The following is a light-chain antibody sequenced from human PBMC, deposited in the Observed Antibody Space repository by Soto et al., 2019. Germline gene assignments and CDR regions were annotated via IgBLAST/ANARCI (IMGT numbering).Light chain of an antibody. CDR2: GAS. Sequence: EIVMTQSPATLSVSPGERATLSCRASQSVSSNSAWYQQKPGQAPRLLIYGASTRATGIPARFSGSGSGTEFTLTISSLQSEDFAVYYCQQYNNWPPLFGQGTKVDIK. J-gene: IGKJ1*01. CDR1: QSVSSN. V-gene: IGKV3-15*01. CDR3: QQYNNWPPL.